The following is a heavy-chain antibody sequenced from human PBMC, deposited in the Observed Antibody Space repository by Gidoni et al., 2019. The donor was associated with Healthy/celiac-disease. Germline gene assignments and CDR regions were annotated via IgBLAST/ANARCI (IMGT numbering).Heavy chain of an antibody. CDR1: GFTFSSYA. D-gene: IGHD3-10*01. CDR2: ISGSGGST. CDR3: AKYGQKKGGSGSYPRNYFDY. Sequence: EVQLLESGGGLVQPGGSLRLSCAASGFTFSSYAMSWVRQAPGKGLEWVAAISGSGGSTYYADSVKGRFTISRDNSKNTLYLQMNSLRAEDTAVYYCAKYGQKKGGSGSYPRNYFDYWGQGTLVTVSS. J-gene: IGHJ4*02. V-gene: IGHV3-23*01.